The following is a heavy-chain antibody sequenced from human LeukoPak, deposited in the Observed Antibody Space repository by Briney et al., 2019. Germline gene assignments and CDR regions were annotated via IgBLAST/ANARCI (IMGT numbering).Heavy chain of an antibody. V-gene: IGHV1-8*01. J-gene: IGHJ4*02. Sequence: ASVKVSRKASGYTFTSYDINWVRQATGRGLEWMGWVNPNSGNTGYAQKFQGRVTMTRNSSITTAYMELSSLRSEDTAVYYCARRHGRCSDGSCYYPDYWGQGTLVTVSS. CDR3: ARRHGRCSDGSCYYPDY. D-gene: IGHD2-15*01. CDR2: VNPNSGNT. CDR1: GYTFTSYD.